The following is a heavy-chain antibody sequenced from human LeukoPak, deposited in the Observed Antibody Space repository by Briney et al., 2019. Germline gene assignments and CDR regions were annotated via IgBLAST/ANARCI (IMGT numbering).Heavy chain of an antibody. CDR2: NYYSGNT. CDR3: EREGRGVSVGMDV. D-gene: IGHD2-8*01. CDR1: GGFISNYY. J-gene: IGHJ6*02. V-gene: IGHV4-59*12. Sequence: PSVPLSLTCTVSGGFISNYYWCWIRQPPGKGLEWIGNNYYSGNTNYNPSLKSPVTISVDTSKNQFSLTMSSVNAADTAVYYCEREGRGVSVGMDVWGQGTTVTVSS.